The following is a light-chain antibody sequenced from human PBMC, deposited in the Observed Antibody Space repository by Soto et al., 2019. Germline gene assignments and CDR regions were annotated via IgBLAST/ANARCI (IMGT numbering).Light chain of an antibody. Sequence: QSVLTQPPSASASLGASVTLTCTLSSGYSNYKVDWYQQRPGKGPRFVMRVGTGGIVGSKGDGIPDRFSVLGSGLNRDLTIKNIQEEDESAYHCGADHGSGRNFVDVFGGGTQLTVL. J-gene: IGLJ7*01. CDR2: VGTGGIVG. CDR1: SGYSNYK. CDR3: GADHGSGRNFVDV. V-gene: IGLV9-49*01.